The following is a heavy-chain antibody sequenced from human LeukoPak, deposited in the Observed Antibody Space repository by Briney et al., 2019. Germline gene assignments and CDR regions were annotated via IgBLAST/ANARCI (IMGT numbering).Heavy chain of an antibody. CDR2: IYYSGST. Sequence: PSETLSLTCTVSGGSISTYYWTWIRQPPGKGLEWIGYIYYSGSTNYNPSLKSRVTISVDTSKNQFSLKLSSVTAADTAVYYCARDEGAASSGWHLGYWGQGTLVTVSS. J-gene: IGHJ4*02. D-gene: IGHD6-19*01. CDR3: ARDEGAASSGWHLGY. V-gene: IGHV4-59*01. CDR1: GGSISTYY.